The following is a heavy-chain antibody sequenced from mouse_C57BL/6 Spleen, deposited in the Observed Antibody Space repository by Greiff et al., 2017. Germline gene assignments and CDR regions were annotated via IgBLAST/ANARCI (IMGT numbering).Heavy chain of an antibody. V-gene: IGHV1-64*01. CDR1: GYTFPSYW. CDR2: IHPDSGST. CDR3: ARNYYGSSADYYAMDY. D-gene: IGHD1-1*01. Sequence: QVQLQQPGAELVKPGASVKLSCKASGYTFPSYWMHWVKQRPGQGLEWIGMIHPDSGSTNYNEKFKSKATLTVDKSSSTAYMQLSSLTSEDSAVYYCARNYYGSSADYYAMDYWGQGTSVTVSS. J-gene: IGHJ4*01.